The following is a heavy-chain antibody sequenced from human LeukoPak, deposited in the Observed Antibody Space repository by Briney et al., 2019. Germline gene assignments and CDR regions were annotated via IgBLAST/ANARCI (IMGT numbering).Heavy chain of an antibody. J-gene: IGHJ5*02. Sequence: GGSLRLSCAASGFAFSSYGMSWVRQAPGKGLEWVSAISGSGGSTYYADSVKGRFTISRDNSKNTLYLQMNSLRAEDTAVYYCVRSGGVRFDPWGQGTLVSVSS. V-gene: IGHV3-23*01. D-gene: IGHD3-16*01. CDR1: GFAFSSYG. CDR3: VRSGGVRFDP. CDR2: ISGSGGST.